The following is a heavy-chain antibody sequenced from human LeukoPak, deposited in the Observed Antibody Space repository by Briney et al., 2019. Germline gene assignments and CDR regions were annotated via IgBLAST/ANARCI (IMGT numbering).Heavy chain of an antibody. CDR3: ARVGPQRGWLDY. CDR2: ISYDGSNK. J-gene: IGHJ4*02. Sequence: GGSLRLSCAASGFTFSSYAMHWVRQAPGKGLEWVAVISYDGSNKYYADSVKGRFTISRDNSKNTLYLQMNSLRAEDTAVYYCARVGPQRGWLDYGGQETRVTVSS. CDR1: GFTFSSYA. D-gene: IGHD6-19*01. V-gene: IGHV3-30-3*01.